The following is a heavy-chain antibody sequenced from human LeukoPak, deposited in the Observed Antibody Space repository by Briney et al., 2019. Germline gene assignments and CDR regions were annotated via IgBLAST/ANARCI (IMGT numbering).Heavy chain of an antibody. CDR2: IIPILGIA. CDR1: GYTFTSYA. Sequence: SVKVSCKASGYTFTSYAISWVRQAPGQGLEWMGRIIPILGIANYAQKFQGRVTITADKSTSTAYMELSSLRSEDTAVYYCAISVDTAMVDDYWGQGTLVTVSS. CDR3: AISVDTAMVDDY. D-gene: IGHD5-18*01. J-gene: IGHJ4*02. V-gene: IGHV1-69*04.